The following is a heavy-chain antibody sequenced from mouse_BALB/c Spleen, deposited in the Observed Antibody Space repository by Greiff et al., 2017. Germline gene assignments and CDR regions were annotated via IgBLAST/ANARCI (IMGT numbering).Heavy chain of an antibody. J-gene: IGHJ4*01. V-gene: IGHV3-2*02. CDR2: ISYSGST. CDR1: GYSITSDYA. CDR3: ARRFRMDY. Sequence: EVKLMESGPGLVKPSQSLSLTCTVTGYSITSDYAWNWIRQFPGNKLEWMGYISYSGSTSYNPSLKSRISITRDTSKNQFFLQLNSVTTEDTATYYCARRFRMDYWGQGTSVTVSS. D-gene: IGHD3-2*02.